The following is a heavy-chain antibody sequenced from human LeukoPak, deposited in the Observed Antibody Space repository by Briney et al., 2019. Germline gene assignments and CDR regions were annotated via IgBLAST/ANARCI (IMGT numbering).Heavy chain of an antibody. Sequence: SETLSLTCTVSGGSISSSSDYWGWVRQPPGKGLEWIGSIYHSETTYYNPSLKSRVIISVDTSKNQFSLKLNSVTAADTAVYYCGRPNPDSSGYYGSFDPWGQGILVTVSS. CDR3: GRPNPDSSGYYGSFDP. D-gene: IGHD3-22*01. J-gene: IGHJ5*02. CDR1: GGSISSSSDY. CDR2: IYHSETT. V-gene: IGHV4-39*01.